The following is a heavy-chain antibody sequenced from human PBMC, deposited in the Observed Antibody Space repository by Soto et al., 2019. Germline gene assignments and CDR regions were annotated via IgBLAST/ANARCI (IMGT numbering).Heavy chain of an antibody. Sequence: TLSLTCTVSGGSISSYYWSWIRQPPGKGLEWIGYIYYSGSTNYNPSLKSRVTISVDTSKNQFSLKLSSVTAADTAVYYCAREVAAYCGGDCYQNWFDPWGQGTLVTVSS. V-gene: IGHV4-59*01. CDR2: IYYSGST. J-gene: IGHJ5*02. CDR3: AREVAAYCGGDCYQNWFDP. CDR1: GGSISSYY. D-gene: IGHD2-21*02.